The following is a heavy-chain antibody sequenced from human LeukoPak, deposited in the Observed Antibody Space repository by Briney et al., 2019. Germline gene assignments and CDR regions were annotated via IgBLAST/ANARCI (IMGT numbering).Heavy chain of an antibody. D-gene: IGHD3-10*01. Sequence: SETLSLTCAVYGGSFSGYYWSWIRQPPRKGLVWIGEINHSGSTNYNPSLKSRVTISVDTSKNQFSLKLSSVTAADTAVYYCARDRYYGSGSDVRFDPWGQGTLVTVSS. V-gene: IGHV4-34*01. CDR3: ARDRYYGSGSDVRFDP. J-gene: IGHJ5*02. CDR1: GGSFSGYY. CDR2: INHSGST.